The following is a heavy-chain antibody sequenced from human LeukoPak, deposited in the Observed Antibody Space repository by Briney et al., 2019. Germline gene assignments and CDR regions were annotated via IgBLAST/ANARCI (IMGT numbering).Heavy chain of an antibody. CDR3: AKDLSRGDY. V-gene: IGHV3-30*18. Sequence: GGSLRLSCAASGFTFSSYGMHWVRQAPGKGLEWVAVISYDGSNKYHADSVKGRFTISRDNSKNTLYLQMNSLRAEDTAVYYCAKDLSRGDYWGQGTLVTVSS. CDR1: GFTFSSYG. D-gene: IGHD3-16*02. J-gene: IGHJ4*02. CDR2: ISYDGSNK.